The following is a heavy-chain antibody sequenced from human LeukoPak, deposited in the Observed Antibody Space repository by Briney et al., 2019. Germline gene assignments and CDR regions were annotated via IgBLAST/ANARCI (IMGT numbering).Heavy chain of an antibody. CDR3: AKDLSGRKGPFDY. D-gene: IGHD3-10*01. J-gene: IGHJ4*02. V-gene: IGHV3-30*18. CDR1: GFTFRSYG. CDR2: ISSDGSNA. Sequence: GGSLRLSCAASGFTFRSYGVHCVRQAPGKGLEWVAVISSDGSNAYYADSVKGRFTMSRDNSKNTLFVQMNSLRAEDTAVYYCAKDLSGRKGPFDYWGQGTLVTVSS.